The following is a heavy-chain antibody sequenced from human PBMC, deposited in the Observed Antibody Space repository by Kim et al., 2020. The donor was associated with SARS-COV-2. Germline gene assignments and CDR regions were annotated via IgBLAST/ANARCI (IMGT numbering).Heavy chain of an antibody. D-gene: IGHD6-13*01. CDR2: IYWDDDK. J-gene: IGHJ4*02. Sequence: SGPTLVKPTQTLTLTCTVSGFSVSTSGVGVGWIRQPPGKALEWLALIYWDDDKRYRPSLKSRLTITKDTSKNQVVLTMTNMDPVDTATYYCAHRRSSSSYHGDYFDYWGQGTLVTVSA. CDR3: AHRRSSSSYHGDYFDY. CDR1: GFSVSTSGVG. V-gene: IGHV2-5*02.